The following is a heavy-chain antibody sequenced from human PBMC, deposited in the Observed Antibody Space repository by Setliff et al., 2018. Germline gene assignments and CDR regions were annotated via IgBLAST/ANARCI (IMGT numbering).Heavy chain of an antibody. CDR2: IYYSGTT. CDR1: GGSIISSTYN. J-gene: IGHJ3*02. CDR3: ASQPGVPQIDGFDI. V-gene: IGHV4-39*01. Sequence: SETLSLTCSVSGGSIISSTYNWGWIRQPPGKGLEWIGSIYYSGTTYYNPSLESRITMSVDTPNNRFSLKLTSVTAADTAVYYCASQPGVPQIDGFDIWGQGTRVTVSS.